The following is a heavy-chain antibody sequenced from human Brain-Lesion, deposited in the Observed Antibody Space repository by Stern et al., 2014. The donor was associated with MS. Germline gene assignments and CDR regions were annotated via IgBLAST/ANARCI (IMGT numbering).Heavy chain of an antibody. Sequence: VQLEESGAEVKKPGASVKVSCKTSGYIFTGYYIHWVRQAPGQGLEWMAWINPNTGGTKYAQKFQGRVTMSRDTSISTAYVELSSLTSDDTAVYYCARDQRGITIFGVVTDYYYLGMDVWGQGTTVTFSS. CDR3: ARDQRGITIFGVVTDYYYLGMDV. V-gene: IGHV1-2*02. J-gene: IGHJ6*02. CDR1: GYIFTGYY. CDR2: INPNTGGT. D-gene: IGHD3-3*01.